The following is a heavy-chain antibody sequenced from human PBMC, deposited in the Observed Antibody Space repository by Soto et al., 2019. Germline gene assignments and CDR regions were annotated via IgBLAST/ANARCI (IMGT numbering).Heavy chain of an antibody. Sequence: EVQLVESGGGLLKPGGSLRLSCAASGFTFTRYSMNWVRQAPGEGLEWVSSISSTTNYIYYGDSMKGRFTISRDNTKISLYVEMNSLRAEDTAVYYSAVESEDLTSNFDYWGQGTLVTVSS. CDR1: GFTFTRYS. CDR2: ISSTTNYI. CDR3: AVESEDLTSNFDY. V-gene: IGHV3-21*06. J-gene: IGHJ4*02.